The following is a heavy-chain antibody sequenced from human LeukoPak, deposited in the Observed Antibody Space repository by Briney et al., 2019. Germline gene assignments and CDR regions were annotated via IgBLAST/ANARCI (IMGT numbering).Heavy chain of an antibody. CDR1: GFTFSSYG. D-gene: IGHD2-15*01. J-gene: IGHJ4*02. Sequence: GGSLRLSCAASGFTFSSYGMHWVRQAPGKGLEWVAGISYDGSNKYSAVSLKGQFTISRDNSKITLYLQMNSVRAEDTAVYYCAKVAKSSHFDYWGQGALVTSAS. CDR2: ISYDGSNK. CDR3: AKVAKSSHFDY. V-gene: IGHV3-30*18.